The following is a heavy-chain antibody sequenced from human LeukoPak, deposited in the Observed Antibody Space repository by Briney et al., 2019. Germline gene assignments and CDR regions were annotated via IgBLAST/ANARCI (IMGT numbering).Heavy chain of an antibody. Sequence: GGSLRLSCAASGFTFSDYAMSWVRQAPGKGLEWVSGITTSGASTYYADSVKDRFTISRDNSKNTVYLQINSLRAEDTAVYYCAIGGKQWLAEIAYWGQGTLVTVSS. CDR1: GFTFSDYA. J-gene: IGHJ4*02. V-gene: IGHV3-23*01. CDR3: AIGGKQWLAEIAY. D-gene: IGHD6-19*01. CDR2: ITTSGAST.